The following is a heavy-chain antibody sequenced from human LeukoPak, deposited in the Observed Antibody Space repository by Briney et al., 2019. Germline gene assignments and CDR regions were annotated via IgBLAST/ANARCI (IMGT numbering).Heavy chain of an antibody. CDR3: ARDLRGDYSYYYMDV. D-gene: IGHD2-21*01. CDR1: GFTFDDYS. Sequence: GGSLRLSCAASGFTFDDYSMNWVRQAPGKGLEWVSSISSSSSYIYYADSVKGRFTISRDNAKNSLYLQMNSLRAEDTAVYYCARDLRGDYSYYYMDVWGKGTTVTVSS. J-gene: IGHJ6*03. CDR2: ISSSSSYI. V-gene: IGHV3-21*01.